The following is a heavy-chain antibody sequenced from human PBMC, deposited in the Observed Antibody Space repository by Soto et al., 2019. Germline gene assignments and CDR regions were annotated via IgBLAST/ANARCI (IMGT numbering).Heavy chain of an antibody. V-gene: IGHV3-23*01. J-gene: IGHJ4*02. D-gene: IGHD1-26*01. CDR2: ISGSGGST. Sequence: GGSLRLSCASSGFTFSSYAMSWVRQAPGKGLEWVSAISGSGGSTYYADSVKGRFTISRDNSKNTLYLQMNSLRAENTAVYYCASSNSGSYSSFDYWGQGTLVTVST. CDR1: GFTFSSYA. CDR3: ASSNSGSYSSFDY.